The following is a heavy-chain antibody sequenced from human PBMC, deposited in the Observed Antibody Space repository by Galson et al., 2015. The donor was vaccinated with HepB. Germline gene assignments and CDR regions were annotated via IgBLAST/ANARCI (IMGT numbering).Heavy chain of an antibody. CDR2: IKSDGSIT. D-gene: IGHD2-21*02. CDR3: GRDSRGVTLGF. Sequence: CAASGFTFSSYWMHWVRQAPGKGLVWVSRIKSDGSITNYADSVTGRFTISRDNAKNTLYLQMNSLRAEDTAVYYCGRDSRGVTLGFRGQGTLVTVSS. CDR1: GFTFSSYW. J-gene: IGHJ4*02. V-gene: IGHV3-74*01.